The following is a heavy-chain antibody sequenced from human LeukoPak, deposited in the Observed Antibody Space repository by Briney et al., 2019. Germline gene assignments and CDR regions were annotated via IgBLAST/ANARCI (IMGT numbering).Heavy chain of an antibody. CDR3: ARLNSSGYYYLY. V-gene: IGHV4-59*08. J-gene: IGHJ4*02. Sequence: KPSETLSLTCTVSARSISSYYWSWVRQPPGKGLEWIGYIYYSGSTNYNPSLKSRVTISVDTPKNQFSLKLSSVTAADTAVYYCARLNSSGYYYLYWGQGTLVTVSS. D-gene: IGHD3-22*01. CDR2: IYYSGST. CDR1: ARSISSYY.